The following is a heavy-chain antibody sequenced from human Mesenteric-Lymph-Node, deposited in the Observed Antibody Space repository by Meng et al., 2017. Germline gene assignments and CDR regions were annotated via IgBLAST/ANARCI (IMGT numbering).Heavy chain of an antibody. V-gene: IGHV1-69*13. D-gene: IGHD2-21*02. CDR3: AIRTYCGGDCHFNWLDP. CDR1: GGSFTSDA. Sequence: SVKVSCKASGGSFTSDAISWVRQAPGQGLEWMGGIIPIFGTADYAQKFQDRVTITADESTSTAYMELTSLKSEDTAVYYCAIRTYCGGDCHFNWLDPWGQGTLVTVSS. J-gene: IGHJ5*02. CDR2: IIPIFGTA.